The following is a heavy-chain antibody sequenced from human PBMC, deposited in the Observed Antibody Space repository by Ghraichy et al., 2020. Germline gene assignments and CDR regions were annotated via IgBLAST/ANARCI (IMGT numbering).Heavy chain of an antibody. D-gene: IGHD6-13*01. CDR2: IYPGDSDT. Sequence: GESLNISCKGSGYSFTSYWIGWVRQMPGKGLEWMGIIYPGDSDTRYSPSFQGQVTISADKSISTAYLQWSSLKASDTAMYCCARHGIAAAGTGAFDIWGQGTMVTVSS. J-gene: IGHJ3*02. V-gene: IGHV5-51*01. CDR1: GYSFTSYW. CDR3: ARHGIAAAGTGAFDI.